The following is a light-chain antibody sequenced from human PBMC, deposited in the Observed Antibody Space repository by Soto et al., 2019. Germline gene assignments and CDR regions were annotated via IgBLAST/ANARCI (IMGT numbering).Light chain of an antibody. CDR2: ATS. V-gene: IGKV1-12*01. CDR3: QQTHGLPLS. J-gene: IGKJ3*01. CDR1: QGVGGW. Sequence: IQMTQSPSSVSASVGDRVTMTCRASQGVGGWLAWYQQKPGKVPKLLIYATSSLHSGVPSRFSGSGSGTDFTLSISSLQPEDFATYYCQQTHGLPLSFGPGTKVDI.